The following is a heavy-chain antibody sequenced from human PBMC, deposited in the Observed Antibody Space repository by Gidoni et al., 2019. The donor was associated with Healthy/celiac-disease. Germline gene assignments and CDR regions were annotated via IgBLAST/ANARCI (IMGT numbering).Heavy chain of an antibody. V-gene: IGHV4-59*08. D-gene: IGHD4-17*01. CDR3: ARLDYGDYSFLGGDYYGMDV. CDR2: IYYSGST. Sequence: QVQLQESGPGLVKPSATLSLTCTVSGGSISSYYWSWIRQPPGKGLEWIGYIYYSGSTNYNPSLKSRVTISVDTSKNQFSLKLSSVTAADTAVYYCARLDYGDYSFLGGDYYGMDVWGQGTTVTVSS. CDR1: GGSISSYY. J-gene: IGHJ6*02.